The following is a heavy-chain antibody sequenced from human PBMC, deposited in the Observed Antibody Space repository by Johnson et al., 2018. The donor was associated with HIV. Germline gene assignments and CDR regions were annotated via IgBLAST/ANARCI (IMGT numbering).Heavy chain of an antibody. V-gene: IGHV3-30*03. CDR1: GFTFSNYG. D-gene: IGHD3-9*01. CDR3: ARDPYILTGYYNSDAFDI. Sequence: QVQLVESGGGLEQPGGSLRLSCAASGFTFSNYGMNWVRQAPGTGLEWVAVISYDGSNKYYADSVKGRFTISRDNSKNTLYLQMNSLRAEDTAVYYCARDPYILTGYYNSDAFDIWGQGTMVTVSS. J-gene: IGHJ3*02. CDR2: ISYDGSNK.